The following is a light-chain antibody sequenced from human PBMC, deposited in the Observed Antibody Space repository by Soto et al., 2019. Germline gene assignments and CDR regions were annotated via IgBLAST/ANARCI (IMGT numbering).Light chain of an antibody. V-gene: IGLV2-8*01. CDR2: DVS. J-gene: IGLJ1*01. Sequence: QSALTQPPSASGSPGQSVTIACTGTSKDVGYYNYVSWYQQPPGKAPKLLIYDVSKRPSGVPDRFSGSKPGNTASLTVSGLQAEDEGDYYCSSYAGSDYPYVFGTGTKVTVL. CDR1: SKDVGYYNY. CDR3: SSYAGSDYPYV.